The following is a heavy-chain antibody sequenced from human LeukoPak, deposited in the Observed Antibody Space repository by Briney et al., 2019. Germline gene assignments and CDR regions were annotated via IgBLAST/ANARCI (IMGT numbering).Heavy chain of an antibody. Sequence: ASVKVSCKASGYTFTVYYMHWVRQAPGQGLEWMGWINPNSGGTNYAQKFQGRVTLTRDTSIITAYMELSRLRSDDTAVYYCARESGACSGGTCYSNWFDRWGQGTLVTVSS. D-gene: IGHD2-15*01. CDR2: INPNSGGT. CDR3: ARESGACSGGTCYSNWFDR. J-gene: IGHJ5*02. V-gene: IGHV1-2*02. CDR1: GYTFTVYY.